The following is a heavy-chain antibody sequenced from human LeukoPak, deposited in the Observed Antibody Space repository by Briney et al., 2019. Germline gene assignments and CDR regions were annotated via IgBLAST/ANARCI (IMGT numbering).Heavy chain of an antibody. D-gene: IGHD6-19*01. V-gene: IGHV3-15*01. J-gene: IGHJ5*02. CDR2: IKSKTDGGTT. CDR3: TTQSYSSGWSFDP. Sequence: GGYLRLSCAASGFTFSNAWMSWVRQAPGKGLEWVGRIKSKTDGGTTDYAAPVKGRFTLSRDDSKNTLYLQMNSLTTEDTAVYYCTTQSYSSGWSFDPWGQGTLVTVSS. CDR1: GFTFSNAW.